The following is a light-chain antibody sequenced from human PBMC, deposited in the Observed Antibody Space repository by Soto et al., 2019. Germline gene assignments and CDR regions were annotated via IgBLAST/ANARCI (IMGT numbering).Light chain of an antibody. J-gene: IGKJ1*01. CDR1: QSVSSW. CDR2: DAS. V-gene: IGKV1-5*01. CDR3: QQYSSFSPWT. Sequence: DIQMTQSPSTLSASIGDTVTIACRASQSVSSWLAWYQQKPGRAPRLLIYDASSLEDGVPSRFSGSGSGTEFTLTISSLQPDDFATYYCQQYSSFSPWTFGQGTKVEIK.